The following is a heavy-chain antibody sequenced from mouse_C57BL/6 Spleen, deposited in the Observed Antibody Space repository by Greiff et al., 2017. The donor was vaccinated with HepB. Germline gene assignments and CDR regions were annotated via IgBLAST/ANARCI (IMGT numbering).Heavy chain of an antibody. V-gene: IGHV1-66*01. CDR3: ARNREMAMDY. Sequence: VKLMESGPELVKPGASVKISCKASGYSFTSYYIHWVKQRPGQGLEWIGWIYPGSGNTKYNEKFKGKATLTADTSSSTAYMQLSSLTSEDSAVYYCARNREMAMDYWGQGTSVTVSS. CDR1: GYSFTSYY. J-gene: IGHJ4*01. CDR2: IYPGSGNT.